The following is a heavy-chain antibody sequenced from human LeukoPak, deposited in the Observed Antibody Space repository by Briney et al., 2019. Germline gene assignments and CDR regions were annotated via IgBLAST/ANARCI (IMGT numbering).Heavy chain of an antibody. V-gene: IGHV4-59*01. Sequence: SETLSLTCTVSGGSISSYYWSWLRQPPGKGLEWIGFIYYSGITDYNPPLKGRVTISVDTSKNHFSLRLSSVTAADTAVYYCARVRALSYYDSSGDLYYFEYWGQGTLVTVSS. CDR3: ARVRALSYYDSSGDLYYFEY. CDR2: IYYSGIT. J-gene: IGHJ4*02. CDR1: GGSISSYY. D-gene: IGHD3-22*01.